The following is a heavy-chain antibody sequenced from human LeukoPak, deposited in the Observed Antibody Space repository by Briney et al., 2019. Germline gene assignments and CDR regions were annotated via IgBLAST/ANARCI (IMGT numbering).Heavy chain of an antibody. D-gene: IGHD6-19*01. CDR1: GLTFSSYS. J-gene: IGHJ4*02. CDR3: ARDSRLAVAGSFDY. V-gene: IGHV3-21*01. Sequence: PGGSLRLSCVASGLTFSSYSMNWVRQAPGKGLEWVSSISSSSSYIYYADSVKGRFTISRDNAKNSLYLQMNSLRAEDTAVYYCARDSRLAVAGSFDYWGQGTLVTVSS. CDR2: ISSSSSYI.